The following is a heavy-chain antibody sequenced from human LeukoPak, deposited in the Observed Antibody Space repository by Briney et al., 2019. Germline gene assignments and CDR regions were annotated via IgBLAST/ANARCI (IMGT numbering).Heavy chain of an antibody. J-gene: IGHJ4*02. Sequence: ASVKVSCKASGYTFTSYGISWVRQAPGQGLEXXXWISAYNGNTNYAQKLQGRVTMTTDTSTSTAYMELRSLRSDDTAVYYCARHAMGIAVADTDYWGQGTLVTVSS. V-gene: IGHV1-18*01. CDR2: ISAYNGNT. D-gene: IGHD6-19*01. CDR1: GYTFTSYG. CDR3: ARHAMGIAVADTDY.